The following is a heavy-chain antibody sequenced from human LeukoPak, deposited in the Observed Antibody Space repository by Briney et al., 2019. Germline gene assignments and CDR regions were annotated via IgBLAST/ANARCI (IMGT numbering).Heavy chain of an antibody. CDR2: IRSKAYGGTT. CDR1: GFTVSSNY. J-gene: IGHJ4*02. V-gene: IGHV3-71*01. D-gene: IGHD3-22*01. CDR3: AKDPGYYFDSSAYFDY. Sequence: GGSLRLSCAASGFTVSSNYMSWVRQAPGKGLEWVGFIRSKAYGGTTEYAASVKGRFTISRDNAKNSLYLQMNSLRAEDTALYYCAKDPGYYFDSSAYFDYWGQGTLVTVSS.